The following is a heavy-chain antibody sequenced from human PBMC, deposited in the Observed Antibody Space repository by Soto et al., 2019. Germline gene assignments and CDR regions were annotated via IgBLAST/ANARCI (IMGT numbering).Heavy chain of an antibody. D-gene: IGHD6-13*01. CDR3: ARGYRHSGYSSSWVFDY. V-gene: IGHV4-31*03. CDR1: GGSINSGGYY. Sequence: QVQLQESGPGLVKPSQTLSLICTVSGGSINSGGYYWNWIRQHPGKGLEWLGYIYYSGSTYYNPFLRSRVTISADTSENQFSLKLSSVTAADTAVYFCARGYRHSGYSSSWVFDYWGQGTLVNVSS. CDR2: IYYSGST. J-gene: IGHJ4*02.